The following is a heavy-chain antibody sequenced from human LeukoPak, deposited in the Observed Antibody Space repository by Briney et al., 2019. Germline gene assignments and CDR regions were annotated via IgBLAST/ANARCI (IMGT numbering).Heavy chain of an antibody. V-gene: IGHV1-18*01. CDR1: GYTFISYG. J-gene: IGHJ6*02. Sequence: ASVKVSCRASGYTFISYGISWVRHAPGQGLEWMGWISGYNGNTNYAQKFQGRVTMTTDTSTSTAYLELRRLRSDDTAIYYCAREFCSGGGCYYYGMDVWGQGTTVTVS. CDR2: ISGYNGNT. D-gene: IGHD2-15*01. CDR3: AREFCSGGGCYYYGMDV.